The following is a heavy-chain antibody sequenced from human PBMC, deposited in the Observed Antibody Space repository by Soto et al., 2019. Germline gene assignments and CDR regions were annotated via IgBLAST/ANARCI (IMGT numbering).Heavy chain of an antibody. CDR2: ISGSGGST. Sequence: GGSLRLSCAASGFTFSSYAMSWVRQAPGKGLEWVSAISGSGGSTYYADSVKGRFTISRDNSKNTLYLQMNSLRAEDTAVYYCAKDGCISTSCYVGFDPWGQGTLVTVSS. J-gene: IGHJ5*02. D-gene: IGHD2-2*01. CDR1: GFTFSSYA. V-gene: IGHV3-23*01. CDR3: AKDGCISTSCYVGFDP.